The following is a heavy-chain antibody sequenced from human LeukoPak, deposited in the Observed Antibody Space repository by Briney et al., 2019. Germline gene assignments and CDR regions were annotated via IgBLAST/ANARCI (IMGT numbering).Heavy chain of an antibody. CDR1: GYIFTGYY. J-gene: IGHJ3*02. Sequence: ASVKVSCKASGYIFTGYYMHWVRQAPGQGLEWMGWINPNSGDTNYAQKFQGRVTMTRDTSISTAYMELSRLRSDDSAVYYCARWMVRGVPYDAFDIWGQGTMVTVSS. CDR2: INPNSGDT. CDR3: ARWMVRGVPYDAFDI. V-gene: IGHV1-2*02. D-gene: IGHD3-10*01.